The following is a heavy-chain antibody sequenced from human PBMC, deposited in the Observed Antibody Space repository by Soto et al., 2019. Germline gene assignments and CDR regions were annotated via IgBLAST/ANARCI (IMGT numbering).Heavy chain of an antibody. CDR3: ARGGSNDWQVAFDI. J-gene: IGHJ3*02. CDR1: GGSFSTYY. V-gene: IGHV4-34*01. CDR2: INHSGSN. D-gene: IGHD3-9*01. Sequence: SETLSLTCVVSGGSFSTYYYNWIRQSPGKGLEWIGEINHSGSNNYSPSLKGRVTMSLDTPKNQFSLKLTSVTAADTAVYYCARGGSNDWQVAFDIWGQGTMVTVSS.